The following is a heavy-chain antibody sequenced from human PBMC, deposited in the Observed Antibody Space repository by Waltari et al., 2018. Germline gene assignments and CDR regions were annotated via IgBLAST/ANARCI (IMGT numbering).Heavy chain of an antibody. CDR2: ISGSGGST. Sequence: EVQLVESGGGLVQPGGSLRLSCAASGFTFISYAMSWVRQAPGEGLEWVSVISGSGGSTYDEDSVKGRFTISRDNSKNTLYLQMNSLRAEDTAVYYCAKDGITIFGVGSDPYFDYWGQGTLVTVSS. CDR1: GFTFISYA. J-gene: IGHJ4*02. CDR3: AKDGITIFGVGSDPYFDY. V-gene: IGHV3-23*04. D-gene: IGHD3-3*01.